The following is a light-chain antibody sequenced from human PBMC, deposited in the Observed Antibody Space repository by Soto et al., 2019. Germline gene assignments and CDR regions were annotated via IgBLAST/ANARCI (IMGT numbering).Light chain of an antibody. V-gene: IGLV1-47*01. Sequence: QSVLTQPPSASGTPGQRVTISCSGSSSNIGNHYVYWYQQLPGTAPKLLIYSNNQRPSGVPDRFSGSKSGTSASLAISGLRSGDEADYYCVAWDDSLSGPVFGGGTKVTVL. J-gene: IGLJ3*02. CDR1: SSNIGNHY. CDR2: SNN. CDR3: VAWDDSLSGPV.